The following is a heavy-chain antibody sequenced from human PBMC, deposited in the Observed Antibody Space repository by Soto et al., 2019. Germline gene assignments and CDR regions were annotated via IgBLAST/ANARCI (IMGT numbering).Heavy chain of an antibody. V-gene: IGHV3-30*18. CDR2: ISYDGSNK. CDR3: AKDGFPRRDTPHMVRD. CDR1: GFTFSSYG. Sequence: QVQLVESGGGVVQPGRSLRLSCAASGFTFSSYGMHWVRQAPGKGLEWVAVISYDGSNKYYADSVKGRFTISRDNSKNTLYLQMNSLRAEDTAVYYCAKDGFPRRDTPHMVRDWGQGTLVTVSS. J-gene: IGHJ4*02. D-gene: IGHD5-18*01.